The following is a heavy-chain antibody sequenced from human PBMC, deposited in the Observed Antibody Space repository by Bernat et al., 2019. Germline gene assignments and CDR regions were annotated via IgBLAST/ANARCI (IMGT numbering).Heavy chain of an antibody. J-gene: IGHJ4*02. D-gene: IGHD4-23*01. CDR1: GGSFSGYY. V-gene: IGHV4-34*01. CDR3: ARGRRWRQYYFDY. Sequence: QVQLQQWGAGLLKPSETLSLTCAVYGGSFSGYYWSWIRQPPGKGLEWIGEINHSGSTNYNPSLKSRVTISVDTSKNQFSLKLSSVTAADTAVYYCARGRRWRQYYFDYWGQGTLVTVT. CDR2: INHSGST.